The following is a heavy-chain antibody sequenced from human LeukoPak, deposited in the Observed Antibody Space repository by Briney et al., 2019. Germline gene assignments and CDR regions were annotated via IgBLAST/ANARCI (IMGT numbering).Heavy chain of an antibody. CDR2: ISAYNGNT. CDR1: GYTFTGYY. J-gene: IGHJ5*02. CDR3: ARDSMRLDP. V-gene: IGHV1-18*04. Sequence: GASVKVSCKASGYTFTGYYMHWVRQAPGQGLEWMGWISAYNGNTNYAQKLQGRVTMTTDTSTSTAYMELRSLRSDDTAVYYCARDSMRLDPWGQGTLVTVSS.